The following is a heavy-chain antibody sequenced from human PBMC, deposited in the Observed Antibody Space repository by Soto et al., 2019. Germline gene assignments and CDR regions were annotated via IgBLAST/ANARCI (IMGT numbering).Heavy chain of an antibody. CDR3: AGGALVRGVNPYYCGMDV. V-gene: IGHV1-69*01. CDR1: GGTFSSYA. CDR2: IIPIFGTA. D-gene: IGHD3-10*01. Sequence: QVQLVQSGAEVKKPGSSVKVSCTAPGGTFSSYAISWVRQAPGQGLEWMGGIIPIFGTANYAQKFQGRVTITADESTSTAYTEVRRLRCEDTAVYYCAGGALVRGVNPYYCGMDVWGQGT. J-gene: IGHJ6*01.